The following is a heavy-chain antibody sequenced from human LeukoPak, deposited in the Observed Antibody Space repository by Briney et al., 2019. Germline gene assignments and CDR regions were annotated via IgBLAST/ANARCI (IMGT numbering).Heavy chain of an antibody. Sequence: PGGSLRLSCAASGFTFSSYAMSWVRQAPGKGLEWVANIKQDGSEKYYVDSVKGRFTISRDNAKNSLYLQMNSLRAEDTAVYYCARKNLDFWSGYYYYGMDVWGQGTTVTVSS. CDR1: GFTFSSYA. V-gene: IGHV3-7*01. J-gene: IGHJ6*02. D-gene: IGHD3-3*01. CDR2: IKQDGSEK. CDR3: ARKNLDFWSGYYYYGMDV.